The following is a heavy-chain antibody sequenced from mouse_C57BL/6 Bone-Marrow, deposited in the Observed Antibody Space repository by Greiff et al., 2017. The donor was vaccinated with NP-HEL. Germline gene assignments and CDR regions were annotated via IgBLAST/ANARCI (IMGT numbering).Heavy chain of an antibody. CDR2: ISSGSSYT. V-gene: IGHV5-6*01. CDR3: AIPLYDYALYFDV. CDR1: GFTFSSYG. D-gene: IGHD2-4*01. J-gene: IGHJ1*03. Sequence: EVQLVESGGDLVKPGGSLKLSCAASGFTFSSYGMSWVRQTPDKRLEWVATISSGSSYTYYPDSVKGRFTISRDNAKNTLYLQMSSLKSADTAMYYCAIPLYDYALYFDVWGTGTTVTASS.